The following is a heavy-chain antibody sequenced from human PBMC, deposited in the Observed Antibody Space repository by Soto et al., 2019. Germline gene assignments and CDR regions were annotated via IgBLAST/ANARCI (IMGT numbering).Heavy chain of an antibody. CDR1: GGTFSSYT. CDR3: AREMATINWFDY. Sequence: QVQLVQSGAEVKKPGSSVKVSCKASGGTFSSYTISWVRQAPGQGLEWMGRLIPILGIANYAQKFQGRVTITADKSTSTAYMELSSLRSEDTAVYYCAREMATINWFDYWGQGTLVTVSS. CDR2: LIPILGIA. D-gene: IGHD5-12*01. V-gene: IGHV1-69*08. J-gene: IGHJ4*02.